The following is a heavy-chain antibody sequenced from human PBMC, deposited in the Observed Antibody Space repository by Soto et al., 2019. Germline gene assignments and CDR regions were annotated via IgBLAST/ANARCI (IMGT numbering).Heavy chain of an antibody. CDR3: TSELYRVNFDY. V-gene: IGHV3-49*04. J-gene: IGHJ4*01. CDR1: GFTFGDYA. Sequence: GGSLRLSCTASGFTFGDYAMSWVRQAPGKGLEWVGFIRSKAYGGKTEYAASVKGRFTISRDDSKSIAYLQMNSLKNEDTAVYYCTSELYRVNFDYWGNVPLFTVSS. CDR2: IRSKAYGGKT. D-gene: IGHD1-26*01.